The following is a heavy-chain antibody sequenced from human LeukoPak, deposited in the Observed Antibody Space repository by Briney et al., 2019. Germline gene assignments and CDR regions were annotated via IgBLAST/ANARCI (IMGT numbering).Heavy chain of an antibody. CDR1: GFTFDDYT. J-gene: IGHJ1*01. CDR2: ISGSGGST. V-gene: IGHV3-23*01. Sequence: GGSLRLSCAASGFTFDDYTMHWVRQAPGKGLEWVSAISGSGGSTYYADSVKGRFTISRDNSKNTLYLQMNSLRAEDTAVYYCAKSLWFGELFREYFQHWGQGTLVTVSS. D-gene: IGHD3-10*01. CDR3: AKSLWFGELFREYFQH.